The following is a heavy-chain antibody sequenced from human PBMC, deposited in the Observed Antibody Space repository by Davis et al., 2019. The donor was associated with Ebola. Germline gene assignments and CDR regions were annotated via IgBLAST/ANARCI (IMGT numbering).Heavy chain of an antibody. V-gene: IGHV3-48*02. Sequence: GESLKISCAASGFTFSSYSMNWVRQAPGKGLEWVSYISSSSSTIYYADSVKGRFTISRDNAKNSLYLQMNSLRDEDTAVYYCARVGYSREYYYYYMDVWGKGTTVTVSS. CDR1: GFTFSSYS. J-gene: IGHJ6*03. CDR2: ISSSSSTI. D-gene: IGHD6-13*01. CDR3: ARVGYSREYYYYYMDV.